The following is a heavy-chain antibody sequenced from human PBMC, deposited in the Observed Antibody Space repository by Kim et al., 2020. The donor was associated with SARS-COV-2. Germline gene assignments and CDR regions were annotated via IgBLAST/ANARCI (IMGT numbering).Heavy chain of an antibody. CDR2: IYYSGST. J-gene: IGHJ6*02. CDR1: GGSISSYY. Sequence: SETLSLTCTVSGGSISSYYWSWIRQPPGKGLEWIGYIYYSGSTNYNPSLKSRVTISVDTSKNQFSLKLSSVTAADTAVYYCARLRPWHWSGYYMGDYYYGMDVWGQGTTVTVSS. V-gene: IGHV4-59*13. D-gene: IGHD3-3*01. CDR3: ARLRPWHWSGYYMGDYYYGMDV.